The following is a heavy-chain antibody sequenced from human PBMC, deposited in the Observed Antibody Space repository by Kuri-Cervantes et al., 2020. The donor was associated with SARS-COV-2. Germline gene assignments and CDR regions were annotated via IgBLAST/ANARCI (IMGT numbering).Heavy chain of an antibody. CDR1: GGSISSSSYY. CDR2: INHSGST. J-gene: IGHJ6*02. V-gene: IGHV4-39*07. Sequence: AGSLRLSCTVSGGSISSSSYYWSWFRQPPGKGLEWIGEINHSGSTNYNPSLRSRVTISVDTSKNQFSLKLSSVTAADTAVYYCARGLYIVVVPAAMWEGGEYYYGMDVWGQGTTVTVSS. D-gene: IGHD2-2*01. CDR3: ARGLYIVVVPAAMWEGGEYYYGMDV.